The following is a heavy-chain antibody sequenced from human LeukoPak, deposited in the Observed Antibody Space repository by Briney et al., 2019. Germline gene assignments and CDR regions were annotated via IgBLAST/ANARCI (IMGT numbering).Heavy chain of an antibody. CDR1: GFTFSSYS. V-gene: IGHV3-21*01. CDR2: ISSSSSYI. Sequence: GGSLRLSCAASGFTFSSYSMNWVRQGPGKGLEWVSSISSSSSYIYYADSVKGRFTISRDNAKNSLYLQMNSLRAEDTAVYYCARVAEGSSWYGGIDYWGQGTLVTVSS. CDR3: ARVAEGSSWYGGIDY. J-gene: IGHJ4*02. D-gene: IGHD6-13*01.